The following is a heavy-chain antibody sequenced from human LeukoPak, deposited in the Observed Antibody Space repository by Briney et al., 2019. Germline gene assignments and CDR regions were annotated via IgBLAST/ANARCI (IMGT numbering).Heavy chain of an antibody. CDR2: ISYDGSNK. CDR3: AKDPVAIFGGNYYFDY. CDR1: GFTFSSYA. J-gene: IGHJ4*02. Sequence: PGGSLRLSCAASGFTFSSYAMHWVRQAPGKGLEWVAVISYDGSNKYYADSVKGRFTISRDNSKNTLYLQMNSLRAEDTAVYYCAKDPVAIFGGNYYFDYWGQGTLVTVSS. V-gene: IGHV3-30-3*01. D-gene: IGHD3-3*01.